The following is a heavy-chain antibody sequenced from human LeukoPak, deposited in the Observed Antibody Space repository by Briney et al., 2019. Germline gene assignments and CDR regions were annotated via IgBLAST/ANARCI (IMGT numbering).Heavy chain of an antibody. CDR1: GGSISSSSYY. Sequence: SETLSLTCTVSGGSISSSSYYWGWIRQPPGKGLEWIGSIYYSGSTYYNPSLKSRVTISVDTSNNHFSLKLSSVTAADTVVYYCARDPRRMVRGVPGDYWGQGTLVTVSS. D-gene: IGHD3-10*01. V-gene: IGHV4-39*07. CDR2: IYYSGST. CDR3: ARDPRRMVRGVPGDY. J-gene: IGHJ4*02.